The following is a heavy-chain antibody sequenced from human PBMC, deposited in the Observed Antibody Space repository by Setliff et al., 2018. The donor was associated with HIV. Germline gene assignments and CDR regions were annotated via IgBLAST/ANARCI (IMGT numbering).Heavy chain of an antibody. CDR2: INPSGGST. D-gene: IGHD6-13*01. J-gene: IGHJ5*02. V-gene: IGHV1-46*01. CDR1: GYTFTSYG. Sequence: ASVKVPCKASGYTFTSYGISWVRQAPGQGLEWMGIINPSGGSTSYAQKFQGRVTMTRDTSTSTVYMELSSLRSEDTAVYYCAREGHVATPGSSEFDPWGQGTLVTVSS. CDR3: AREGHVATPGSSEFDP.